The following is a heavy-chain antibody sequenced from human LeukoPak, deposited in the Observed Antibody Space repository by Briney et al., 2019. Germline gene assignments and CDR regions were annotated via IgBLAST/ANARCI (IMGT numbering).Heavy chain of an antibody. CDR2: MNPNSGNT. D-gene: IGHD2-8*01. J-gene: IGHJ3*02. CDR3: ARGNGPAYAPYAFDI. V-gene: IGHV1-8*01. Sequence: ASVTVSCKASGYTFTSYDINWVRQATGQGLEWMGWMNPNSGNTGYAQKFQGRVTMTRNTSISTAYMELSSLRSEDTAVYYCARGNGPAYAPYAFDIWGQGTMVTVSS. CDR1: GYTFTSYD.